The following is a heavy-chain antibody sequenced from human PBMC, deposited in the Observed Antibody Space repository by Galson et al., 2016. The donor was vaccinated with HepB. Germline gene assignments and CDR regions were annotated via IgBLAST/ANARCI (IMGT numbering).Heavy chain of an antibody. V-gene: IGHV3-23*01. J-gene: IGHJ4*02. CDR2: VLASGLST. D-gene: IGHD3-22*01. CDR3: AKGSSGYYYVSDH. CDR1: GFTFSNAW. Sequence: SLRLSCAASGFTFSNAWMTWVRQAPGKGLEWVSAVLASGLSTYYAASVRGRFTISRDNSKNTLSLQMDSLRAEDTAVYYCAKGSSGYYYVSDHWGQGTLVTVSS.